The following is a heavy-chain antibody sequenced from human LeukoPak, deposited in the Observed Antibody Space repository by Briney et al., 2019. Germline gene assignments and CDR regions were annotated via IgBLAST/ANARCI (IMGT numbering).Heavy chain of an antibody. Sequence: PGGSLRLSCAASGFTVSSNYMSWVRQAPGKGLEWVSVIYSGGSTYYADSVKGRFTISRDNSKNTLYLQMNSLRAEDTAVYYCARDSITMVRGVITLPDLRDWGQGTLVTVSS. CDR3: ARDSITMVRGVITLPDLRD. CDR2: IYSGGST. J-gene: IGHJ4*02. D-gene: IGHD3-10*01. CDR1: GFTVSSNY. V-gene: IGHV3-53*01.